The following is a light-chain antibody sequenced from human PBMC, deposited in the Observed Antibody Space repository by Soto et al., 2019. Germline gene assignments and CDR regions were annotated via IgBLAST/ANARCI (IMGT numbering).Light chain of an antibody. Sequence: DIQMTQSPSSLSASVGDRVTITCRASQSISSYLSWYQQKPGKAPKRLIYVGSTLQSGVPSRVSGSGSGTDFTLPISSLQPEDFANYFCQQSYPTPFNFGGGTKVDVK. CDR1: QSISSY. CDR2: VGS. V-gene: IGKV1-39*01. J-gene: IGKJ4*01. CDR3: QQSYPTPFN.